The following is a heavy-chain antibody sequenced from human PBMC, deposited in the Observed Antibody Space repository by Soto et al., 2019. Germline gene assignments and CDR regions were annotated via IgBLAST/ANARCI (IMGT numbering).Heavy chain of an antibody. CDR3: AGQTFTIAAASYGRSDWFDP. J-gene: IGHJ5*02. CDR1: GGSITSSSHF. Sequence: SETLSLTCSASGGSITSSSHFWGWVRQPPGKGLEWIGTIYFTGNTYYTPSLKSRLTMSIDTSKNEFSLRLNSVTAADTAVYYCAGQTFTIAAASYGRSDWFDPWGPGTLVTVSS. D-gene: IGHD6-25*01. V-gene: IGHV4-39*01. CDR2: IYFTGNT.